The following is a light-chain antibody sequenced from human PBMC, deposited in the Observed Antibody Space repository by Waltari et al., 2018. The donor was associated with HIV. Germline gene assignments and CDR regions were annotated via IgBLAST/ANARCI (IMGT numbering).Light chain of an antibody. CDR1: QIISSY. J-gene: IGKJ2*02. CDR3: QQTYTTPRT. V-gene: IGKV1-39*01. CDR2: AAS. Sequence: DIQMTQSPSSLSASVGDRVTITCRASQIISSYLNWYQQIPGKAPKLLIYAASTLQTGVPSRFSGSGSGTDFTLTISTLQPEDSATYYCQQTYTTPRTFGQGTNLEIK.